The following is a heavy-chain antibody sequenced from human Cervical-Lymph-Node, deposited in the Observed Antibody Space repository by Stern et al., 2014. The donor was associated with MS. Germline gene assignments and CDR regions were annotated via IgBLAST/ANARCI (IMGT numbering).Heavy chain of an antibody. CDR2: IFPGGSDI. V-gene: IGHV5-51*01. J-gene: IGHJ4*02. Sequence: EVQLLQSGPEVKRPGESLKISCQASGYTFTSYWIGWVRQMPGQGREWIAIIFPGGSDIRYSPSFQGQVTISADKSSSTAYLQWNNLKASDTAIYYCARQRYFDYWGQGTLVTVSS. CDR3: ARQRYFDY. CDR1: GYTFTSYW.